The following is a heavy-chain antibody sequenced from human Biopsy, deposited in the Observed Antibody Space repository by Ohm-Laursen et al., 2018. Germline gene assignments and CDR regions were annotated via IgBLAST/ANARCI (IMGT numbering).Heavy chain of an antibody. CDR3: ARDGEAKYCKHGVCPSDF. V-gene: IGHV3-21*01. J-gene: IGHJ4*02. D-gene: IGHD2-8*01. Sequence: SLRLSCTASGFTFSGFSMNWVRQAPGKGLEWVSSISASGNHIYYTDSVKGRFTVSRDNGKNSVYLQMNSLRVEDMAVYYCARDGEAKYCKHGVCPSDFWGQVTLVTVSS. CDR1: GFTFSGFS. CDR2: ISASGNHI.